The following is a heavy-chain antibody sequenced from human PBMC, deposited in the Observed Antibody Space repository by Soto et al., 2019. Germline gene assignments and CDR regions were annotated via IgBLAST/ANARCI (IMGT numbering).Heavy chain of an antibody. CDR2: IDWDDDK. CDR1: GFSLSTSKMC. J-gene: IGHJ4*02. V-gene: IGHV2-70*12. Sequence: SGPTLVNPTQTLTLTCTFSGFSLSTSKMCVSWIRQPPGKALEWLARIDWDDDKYYNTSLKTRLTISKDTSKNQVVLTMTDMDPVDTATYYCAHSRRLESCGGGSCYYFDFWGQGTLVTVSS. CDR3: AHSRRLESCGGGSCYYFDF. D-gene: IGHD2-15*01.